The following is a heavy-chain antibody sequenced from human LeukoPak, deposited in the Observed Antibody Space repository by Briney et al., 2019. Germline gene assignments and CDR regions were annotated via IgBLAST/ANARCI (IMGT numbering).Heavy chain of an antibody. CDR3: AKDIFYSSSWFDY. CDR1: GFTFDDYA. J-gene: IGHJ4*02. CDR2: ISWNSGSI. D-gene: IGHD6-13*01. V-gene: IGHV3-9*01. Sequence: GRSLRLSCAASGFTFDDYAMHWVRQAPGKGLERVSGISWNSGSIGYADSVKGRFTISRDNAKNSLYLQMNSLRAEDTALYYCAKDIFYSSSWFDYWGQGTLVTVSS.